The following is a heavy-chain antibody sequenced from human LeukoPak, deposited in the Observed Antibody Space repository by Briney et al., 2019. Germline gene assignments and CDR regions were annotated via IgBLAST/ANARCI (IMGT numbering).Heavy chain of an antibody. CDR1: GYTFTSYY. V-gene: IGHV1-46*01. Sequence: ASVKVSCKASGYTFTSYYMHWVRQAPGQGLEWMGIINPSGGSTSYAQKFQGRVTMTRDTSTSTVYMELSSLRSEDTAVYYCARGSLEWLLLGSGSWFDPWGQGTLVTVSS. CDR3: ARGSLEWLLLGSGSWFDP. D-gene: IGHD3-3*01. J-gene: IGHJ5*02. CDR2: INPSGGST.